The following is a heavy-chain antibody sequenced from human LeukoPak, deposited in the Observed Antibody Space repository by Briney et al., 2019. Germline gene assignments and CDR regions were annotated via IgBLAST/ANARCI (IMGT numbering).Heavy chain of an antibody. D-gene: IGHD3-3*01. CDR2: ISSSSSYI. V-gene: IGHV3-21*01. J-gene: IGHJ4*02. CDR1: GFTFSSYS. Sequence: GGSLRLSCAASGFTFSSYSMNWVRQAPGKGLEWVSSISSSSSYIYYADSVKGRFTISRDNAKNSLYLQMNSPRAEDTAVYYCARDVSLPGYDFWSGYFDYWGQGTLVTVSS. CDR3: ARDVSLPGYDFWSGYFDY.